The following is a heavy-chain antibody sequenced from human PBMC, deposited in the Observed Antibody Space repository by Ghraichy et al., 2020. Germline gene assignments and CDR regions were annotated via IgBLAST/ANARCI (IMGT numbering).Heavy chain of an antibody. CDR1: GLTFSSSW. V-gene: IGHV3-7*01. D-gene: IGHD1-1*01. CDR3: ATHADWKFDS. Sequence: GGSLRLSCAASGLTFSSSWMTWVRQTPGKGLEWVANINPDGGDTYYVDSLRGRFTISRDNAKNSLYLQMNSLRVDDTAVYFCATHADWKFDSWGQGTLVTVS. CDR2: INPDGGDT. J-gene: IGHJ4*02.